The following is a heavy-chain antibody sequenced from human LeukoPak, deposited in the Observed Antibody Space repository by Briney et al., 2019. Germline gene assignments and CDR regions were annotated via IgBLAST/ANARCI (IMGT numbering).Heavy chain of an antibody. CDR3: ARSGYSYGADAFDI. J-gene: IGHJ3*02. Sequence: PSQTLSLTCTASGGSISSGSYYWRWIRQPAGKGLEWIGRINTSGSTNYNPSLKSRVTISLDTSKTQFSLKLSSVTAADTAVYYCARSGYSYGADAFDIWGQGTMVTVSS. V-gene: IGHV4-61*02. CDR1: GGSISSGSYY. D-gene: IGHD5-18*01. CDR2: INTSGST.